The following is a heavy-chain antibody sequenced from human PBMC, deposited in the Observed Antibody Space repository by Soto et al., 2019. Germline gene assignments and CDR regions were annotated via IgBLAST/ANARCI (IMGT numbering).Heavy chain of an antibody. V-gene: IGHV1-2*04. CDR3: ARGDSTDCSNGVCSFFYNHDMDV. J-gene: IGHJ6*02. CDR1: GYSFTDYH. D-gene: IGHD2-8*01. CDR2: INPKSGGT. Sequence: WASVKVSCKASGYSFTDYHIHWVRQAPGQGLEWLGRINPKSGGTSTAQKFQGWVTMTTDTSISTASMELTRLTSDDTAIYYCARGDSTDCSNGVCSFFYNHDMDVWG.